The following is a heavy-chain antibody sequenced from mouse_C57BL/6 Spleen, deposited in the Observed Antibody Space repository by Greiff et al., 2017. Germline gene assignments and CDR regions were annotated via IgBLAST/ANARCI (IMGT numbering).Heavy chain of an antibody. V-gene: IGHV5-2*01. Sequence: EVQGVESGGGLVQPGESLKLSCESTEYEFPSHDMSWVSKTPEKRLELVAAINSDDGSTNYPDTMERRFIFSRDNTEMTLYLQMSSLRSEDTAVYYCSRHDDYFFAYWGQGTLVTVSA. CDR1: EYEFPSHD. D-gene: IGHD2-3*01. CDR2: INSDDGST. J-gene: IGHJ3*01. CDR3: SRHDDYFFAY.